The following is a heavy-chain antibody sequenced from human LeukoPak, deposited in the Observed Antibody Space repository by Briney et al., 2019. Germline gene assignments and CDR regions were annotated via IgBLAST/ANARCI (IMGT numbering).Heavy chain of an antibody. J-gene: IGHJ4*02. CDR3: ARRGDGGSYFDF. D-gene: IGHD1-26*01. CDR1: GFTFYTYW. CDR2: INQDGGEK. Sequence: PGGSLRLSCAASGFTFYTYWMSWVRQAPGKGLEWVANINQDGGEKYYLGSVEGRFTISRDNAMNSVYLQMHSLRAEDTAVYYCARRGDGGSYFDFWGQGTLVTVSS. V-gene: IGHV3-7*01.